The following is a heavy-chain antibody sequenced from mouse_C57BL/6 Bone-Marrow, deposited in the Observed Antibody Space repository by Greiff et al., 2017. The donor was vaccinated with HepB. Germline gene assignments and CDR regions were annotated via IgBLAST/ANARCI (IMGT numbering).Heavy chain of an antibody. V-gene: IGHV5-15*01. Sequence: VQRVESGGGLVQPGGSLKLSCAASGFTFSDYGMAWVRQAPRKGPEWVAFISNLAYSIYYADTVTGRFTISRENAKNTLYLEMSSLRSEDTAMYYCARHDYYGSSYPFAYWGQGTLVTVSA. J-gene: IGHJ3*01. CDR1: GFTFSDYG. D-gene: IGHD1-1*01. CDR3: ARHDYYGSSYPFAY. CDR2: ISNLAYSI.